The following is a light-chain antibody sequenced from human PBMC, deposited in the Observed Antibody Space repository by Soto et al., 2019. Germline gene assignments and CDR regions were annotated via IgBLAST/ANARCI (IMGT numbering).Light chain of an antibody. Sequence: EIVWTQSPGTLSLSPGARATLSCRASQSVSSSYLAWYQQKPGHAHRLLIFGASSRATGIPDRFSGSGSWTDFTLTISRLEPEDFAVYYCQQYGTSPMYTFGQGTKLEIK. CDR3: QQYGTSPMYT. CDR1: QSVSSSY. V-gene: IGKV3-20*01. J-gene: IGKJ2*01. CDR2: GAS.